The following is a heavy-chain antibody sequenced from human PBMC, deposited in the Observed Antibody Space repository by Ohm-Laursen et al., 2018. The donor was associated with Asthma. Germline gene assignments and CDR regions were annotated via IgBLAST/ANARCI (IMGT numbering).Heavy chain of an antibody. CDR1: GFTVSSNY. Sequence: GSLRLSCAASGFTVSSNYMSWVRQAPGKGLEWVSVISSGGITYYADSVKGRFTISRDNSKNTLYLQMNSLRAEDTAMYYCASTNTLAAWGQGTLVTVSS. V-gene: IGHV3-53*01. D-gene: IGHD6-13*01. J-gene: IGHJ5*02. CDR2: ISSGGIT. CDR3: ASTNTLAA.